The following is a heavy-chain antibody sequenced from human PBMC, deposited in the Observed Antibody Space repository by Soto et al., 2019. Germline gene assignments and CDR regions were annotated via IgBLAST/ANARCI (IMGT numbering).Heavy chain of an antibody. V-gene: IGHV4-59*08. Sequence: SETLSLTCTVSGGSISSYYWSWIRQPPGKGLEWIGYIYYSGSTNYNPSLKSRVTISVDTSKNQFSLKLSSVTAADTAVYYCASHDYGDYRTFDYWGQGTLVTVSS. CDR3: ASHDYGDYRTFDY. CDR2: IYYSGST. D-gene: IGHD4-17*01. J-gene: IGHJ4*02. CDR1: GGSISSYY.